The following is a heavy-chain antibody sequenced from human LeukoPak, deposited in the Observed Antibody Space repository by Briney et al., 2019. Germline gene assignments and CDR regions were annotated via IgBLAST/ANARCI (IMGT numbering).Heavy chain of an antibody. J-gene: IGHJ6*03. CDR3: ARCGAVSQDYYYYYMDV. Sequence: GASVKVSCKASGGTFSSYAISWVRQAPGQGLEWMGWISAYNGNTNYAQKLQGRVTMTTDTSTSTAYMELRSLRSEDTAVYYCARCGAVSQDYYYYYMDVWGKGTTVTVSS. D-gene: IGHD2-21*01. CDR1: GGTFSSYA. V-gene: IGHV1-18*01. CDR2: ISAYNGNT.